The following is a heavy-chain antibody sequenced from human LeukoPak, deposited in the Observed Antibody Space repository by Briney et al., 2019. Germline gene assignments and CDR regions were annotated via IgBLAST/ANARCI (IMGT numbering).Heavy chain of an antibody. CDR1: GFTFSSYE. D-gene: IGHD4-17*01. V-gene: IGHV3-21*05. J-gene: IGHJ5*02. CDR2: ISSSSSYI. CDR3: ASLHTTVTKGWFDP. Sequence: GGSLRLSCAASGFTFSSYEMNWVRQAPGKGLEWVSYISSSSSYIYYADSVKGRFTISRDNAKNSLYLQMNSLRAEDTAVYYCASLHTTVTKGWFDPWGQGTLVTVSS.